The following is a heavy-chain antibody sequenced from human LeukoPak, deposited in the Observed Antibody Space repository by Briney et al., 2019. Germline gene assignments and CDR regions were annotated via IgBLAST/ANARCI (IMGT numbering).Heavy chain of an antibody. CDR1: GGSITSYY. J-gene: IGHJ5*02. D-gene: IGHD4-17*01. Sequence: PSETLSLTCTVSGGSITSYYWSWIRQPPGKGLEWIGYIHYSGITNHNPSLKSRVTISVDTSKNQFSLKLNSVTAADTAVYYCTRQSTVNTNDWFDPWGQGTLVTVSS. CDR3: TRQSTVNTNDWFDP. V-gene: IGHV4-59*08. CDR2: IHYSGIT.